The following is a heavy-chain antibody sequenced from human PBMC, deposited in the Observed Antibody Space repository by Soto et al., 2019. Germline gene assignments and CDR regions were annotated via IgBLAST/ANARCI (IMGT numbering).Heavy chain of an antibody. CDR3: ARDSVSSEDYDGSGYYTLGE. J-gene: IGHJ4*02. CDR2: ISYDGSNK. Sequence: SLRVSCAASGFTFSSYAMHWVRQAPGKGLEWVAVISYDGSNKYYADSVKGRFTISRDNSKNTLYLQMNSLRAEDTAVYYCARDSVSSEDYDGSGYYTLGEWGQGNLVT. CDR1: GFTFSSYA. V-gene: IGHV3-30-3*01. D-gene: IGHD3-22*01.